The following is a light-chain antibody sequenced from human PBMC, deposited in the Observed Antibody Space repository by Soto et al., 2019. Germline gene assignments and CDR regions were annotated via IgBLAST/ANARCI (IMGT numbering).Light chain of an antibody. CDR1: QSLSSTY. CDR2: AAS. J-gene: IGKJ5*01. CDR3: QQYGTSPPIT. V-gene: IGKV3-20*01. Sequence: DIVLTQSPGTLSLSPGESATLSCRASQSLSSTYLAWYQQKPGQAPRLLIYAASSRATGIPDRFSGSGSGTDFALTISRLEPEDFAVYYCQQYGTSPPITFGQGTRLEIK.